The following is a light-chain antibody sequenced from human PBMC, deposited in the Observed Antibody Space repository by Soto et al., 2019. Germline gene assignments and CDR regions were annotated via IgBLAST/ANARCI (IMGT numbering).Light chain of an antibody. CDR1: SSDVGSYNH. V-gene: IGLV2-23*01. Sequence: QSVLTQPASVSGSPGQSITISCTGTSSDVGSYNHVSWYQQYPGKAPKLMIYEGSKRPSGVSNRFSGSKSGNTASLTISGLQAEDEADYYCCSYAGSSTWVFGGGPKLTVL. CDR3: CSYAGSSTWV. J-gene: IGLJ3*02. CDR2: EGS.